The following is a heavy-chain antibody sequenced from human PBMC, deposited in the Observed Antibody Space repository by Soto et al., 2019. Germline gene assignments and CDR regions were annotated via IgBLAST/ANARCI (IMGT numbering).Heavy chain of an antibody. CDR3: ARDLGGSHDY. Sequence: PGGSLRLSCAASGFTFSTYWMHWFRQAPGKGLVWVSRIKTDGIVTTYADSVKGRFTISRDNAKNTLYLQMNTLRAEDTAVYYCARDLGGSHDYWGRGTLVTVSS. D-gene: IGHD3-16*01. CDR1: GFTFSTYW. J-gene: IGHJ4*02. CDR2: IKTDGIVT. V-gene: IGHV3-74*01.